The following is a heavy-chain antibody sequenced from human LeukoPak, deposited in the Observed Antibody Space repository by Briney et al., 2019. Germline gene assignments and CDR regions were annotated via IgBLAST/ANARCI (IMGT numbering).Heavy chain of an antibody. CDR3: ARGPIAVALYYYFDY. CDR2: INSDGSSI. V-gene: IGHV3-74*01. CDR1: GLTFSSYS. D-gene: IGHD6-19*01. J-gene: IGHJ4*02. Sequence: SGGSLRLSCAASGLTFSSYSMDWVRQVPGKGLVWVSRINSDGSSIRYADSVKGRFTISRDNAKNSLYLQMNSLRAEDTAVYYCARGPIAVALYYYFDYWGQGTLVTVSS.